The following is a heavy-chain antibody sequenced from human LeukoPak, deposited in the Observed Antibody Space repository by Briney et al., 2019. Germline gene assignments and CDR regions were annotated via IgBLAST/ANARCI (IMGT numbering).Heavy chain of an antibody. V-gene: IGHV3-13*01. D-gene: IGHD4-17*01. CDR2: IGAGHNT. CDR3: GREVSDTVTTGWYFDL. Sequence: GGSLRLSCAASGLSFSNYDLHWVRQPKGKGLEWVSAIGAGHNTYYSDTVRGRFTISREHGKNYLFLQMNSLRAGDTAVYYCGREVSDTVTTGWYFDLWGRGTLVTVFS. CDR1: GLSFSNYD. J-gene: IGHJ2*01.